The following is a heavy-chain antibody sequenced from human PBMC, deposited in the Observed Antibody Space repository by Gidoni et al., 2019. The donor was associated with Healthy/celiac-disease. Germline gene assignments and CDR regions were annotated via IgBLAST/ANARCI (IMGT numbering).Heavy chain of an antibody. D-gene: IGHD1-26*01. CDR3: ARRVGATDFDY. V-gene: IGHV4-39*01. J-gene: IGHJ4*02. CDR1: GGSISSSSYY. Sequence: QLQLQESGPGLVKPSATLSLTCNVSGGSISSSSYYGGWLRQPRGKGLEWIGSIYYSGSTYYNPSLKSRVTISVDTSKNQFSMKLSSVTAADTAVYYCARRVGATDFDYWGQGTLVTVSS. CDR2: IYYSGST.